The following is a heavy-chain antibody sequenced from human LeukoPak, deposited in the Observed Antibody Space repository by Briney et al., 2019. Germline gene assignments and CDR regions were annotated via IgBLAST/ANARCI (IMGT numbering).Heavy chain of an antibody. CDR3: AKQLELLQFVSDFDY. CDR1: GFTFSSYA. CDR2: ISGSGGST. J-gene: IGHJ4*02. V-gene: IGHV3-23*01. D-gene: IGHD1-7*01. Sequence: GGSLRLSCAASGFTFSSYAMIWVRQAPGKGLEWVSAISGSGGSTYYADSVKGRFTISRDNSKNTLYLQMNSLRAEDTAVYYCAKQLELLQFVSDFDYWGQGTLVTVSS.